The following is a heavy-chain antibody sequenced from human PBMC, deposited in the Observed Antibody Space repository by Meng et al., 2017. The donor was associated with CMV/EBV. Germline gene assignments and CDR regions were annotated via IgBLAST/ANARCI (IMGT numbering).Heavy chain of an antibody. V-gene: IGHV3-11*05. CDR3: ARAGVAAAGTFGY. J-gene: IGHJ4*02. D-gene: IGHD6-13*01. Sequence: VQLVGVGGGLVKPGGSQRLSCAASVFTFSDYYMSWIRQAPGKGLEWVSYISSSSSYTNYADSVKGRFTISRDNAKNSLYLQMNSLRAEDTAVYYCARAGVAAAGTFGYWGQGTLVTVSS. CDR2: ISSSSSYT. CDR1: VFTFSDYY.